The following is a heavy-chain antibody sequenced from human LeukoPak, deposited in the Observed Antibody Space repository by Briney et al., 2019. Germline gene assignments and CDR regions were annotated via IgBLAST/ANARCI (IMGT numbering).Heavy chain of an antibody. J-gene: IGHJ6*02. Sequence: GGSLRLSCAASGFTVSSNYMSWVRQAPGKGLEWVSIIYSGGSTYYADSVKGRFTISRDNSKNTLHLQMNSMRAEDTAVYYCARCLLVQGYYYGMDVWGQGTTVTVSS. D-gene: IGHD3-3*01. CDR2: IYSGGST. CDR1: GFTVSSNY. V-gene: IGHV3-66*01. CDR3: ARCLLVQGYYYGMDV.